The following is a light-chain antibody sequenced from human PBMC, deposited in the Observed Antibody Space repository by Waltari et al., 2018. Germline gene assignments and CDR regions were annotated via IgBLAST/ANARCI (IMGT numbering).Light chain of an antibody. Sequence: DIVMTQSPDSLALSLGEQATLSCRPSQSVLYNSNDKNYLAWYQQKPGQPPRLLIYWPSTRESGVPDRFSGSGSGTDFTLTISNLQAEDGAVYYCQQYYRSRTFGQGTKVEIK. CDR3: QQYYRSRT. V-gene: IGKV4-1*01. CDR2: WPS. CDR1: QSVLYNSNDKNY. J-gene: IGKJ1*01.